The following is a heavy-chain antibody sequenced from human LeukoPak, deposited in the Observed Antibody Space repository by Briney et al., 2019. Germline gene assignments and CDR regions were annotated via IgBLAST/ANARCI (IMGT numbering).Heavy chain of an antibody. CDR1: GGSISSSSYY. CDR3: ARLCTDGYNLCR. D-gene: IGHD5-24*01. J-gene: IGHJ4*02. CDR2: IYYSGST. V-gene: IGHV4-39*01. Sequence: SETLSLTCTVSGGSISSSSYYWGWIRQPPGKGLEWIGSIYYSGSTYYNPSLKSRVTISVDTSKNQFSLKLSSVTAADTAVYYCARLCTDGYNLCRWGQGTLVTVSS.